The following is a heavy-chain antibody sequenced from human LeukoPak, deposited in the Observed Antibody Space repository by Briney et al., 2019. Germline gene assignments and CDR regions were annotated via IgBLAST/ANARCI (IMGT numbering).Heavy chain of an antibody. CDR3: ARMIIAGGGDPHTLIDY. CDR1: GGSISSGGYY. D-gene: IGHD2-21*02. Sequence: SETLSLTCTVSGGSISSGGYYWSWIRQSPGKGLEWIGYIYYSGSTNYNPSLKSRVTISVDTSKNQFSLKLNSVTAADTAVYYCARMIIAGGGDPHTLIDYWGQGTLVTVSS. J-gene: IGHJ4*02. CDR2: IYYSGST. V-gene: IGHV4-61*08.